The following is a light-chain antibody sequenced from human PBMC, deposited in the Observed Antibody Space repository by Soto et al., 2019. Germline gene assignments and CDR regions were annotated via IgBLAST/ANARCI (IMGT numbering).Light chain of an antibody. CDR2: GAS. V-gene: IGKV3-11*01. J-gene: IGKJ4*01. CDR1: QSVSDY. Sequence: EITLTQSPGTLSLSPGERATLSCRASQSVSDYLAWYQQKAGQPPRFLIYGASNRATDIPARFSGSGSGTDFTLTISRLEPEDSAVYYCQQRSKLPRTFGGGTRVEIK. CDR3: QQRSKLPRT.